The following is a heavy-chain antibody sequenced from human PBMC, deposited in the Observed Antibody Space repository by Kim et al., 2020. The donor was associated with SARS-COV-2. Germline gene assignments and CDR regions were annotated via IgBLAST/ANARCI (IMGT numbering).Heavy chain of an antibody. Sequence: YTPSLKSRVTISVDTSKNQFSLKLSSVTAADTAVYYCARSCYDSSGYYPYWGQGTLVTVSS. D-gene: IGHD3-22*01. CDR3: ARSCYDSSGYYPY. J-gene: IGHJ4*02. V-gene: IGHV4-59*01.